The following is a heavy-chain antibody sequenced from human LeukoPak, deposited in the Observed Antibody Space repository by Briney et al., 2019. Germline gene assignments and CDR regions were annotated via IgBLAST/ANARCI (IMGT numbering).Heavy chain of an antibody. D-gene: IGHD3-16*02. Sequence: SEILSHTCSVSGGSISSSSDYWGWIRQPPGQGLEWIGTMSYSGTTFYNPSLKSRVTMSVDTSKNQFSLNLRSVTAADTAVYYCVAAHSSYRRYEDQHWGQGTLVTV. CDR3: VAAHSSYRRYEDQH. CDR1: GGSISSSSDY. CDR2: MSYSGTT. J-gene: IGHJ1*01. V-gene: IGHV4-39*01.